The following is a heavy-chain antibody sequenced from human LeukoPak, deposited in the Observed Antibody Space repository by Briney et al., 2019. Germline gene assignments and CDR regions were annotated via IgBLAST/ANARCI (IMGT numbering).Heavy chain of an antibody. CDR2: INRDGSST. CDR1: GFTFSSYW. CDR3: ARERLQQLVPYNWFDP. D-gene: IGHD6-13*01. Sequence: GGSLRLSCVASGFTFSSYWMHWVRQAPGMGLVWVSDINRDGSSTNYGDSVKGRFTISRDNAKNTLYLQMNSLRAEDTAVYYCARERLQQLVPYNWFDPWGQGTLVTVSS. V-gene: IGHV3-74*01. J-gene: IGHJ5*02.